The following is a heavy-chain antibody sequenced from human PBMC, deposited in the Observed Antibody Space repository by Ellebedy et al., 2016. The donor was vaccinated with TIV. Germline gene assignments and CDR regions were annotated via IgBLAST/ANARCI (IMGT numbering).Heavy chain of an antibody. J-gene: IGHJ4*02. D-gene: IGHD2-2*01. CDR1: GFTVSSNY. CDR3: ARGGSSRFDY. CDR2: IVASGERT. Sequence: GESLKISCAASGFTVSSNYMSWVRQAPGKGPEWISAIVASGERTFYADSVKGRFTISRDNSKNRLYLQMNSLRAEDTAVYYCARGGSSRFDYWGQGILVTVSS. V-gene: IGHV3-53*01.